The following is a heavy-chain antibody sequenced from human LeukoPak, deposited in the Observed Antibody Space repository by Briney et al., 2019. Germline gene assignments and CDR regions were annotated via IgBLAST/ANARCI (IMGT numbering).Heavy chain of an antibody. CDR3: ARGNAHAFDI. V-gene: IGHV3-74*01. CDR1: GFTFSNYW. CDR2: IHSDGSST. J-gene: IGHJ3*02. D-gene: IGHD1-1*01. Sequence: GGSLRLSCTASGFTFSNYWMHWVRQAPGKGLVWVSRIHSDGSSTTSADSVKGRFTISRDNAENTLYLQMNSLRAEDTAVYFCARGNAHAFDIWGQGTMVTVSS.